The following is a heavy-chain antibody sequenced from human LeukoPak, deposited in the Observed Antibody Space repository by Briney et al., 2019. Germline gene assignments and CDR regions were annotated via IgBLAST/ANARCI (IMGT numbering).Heavy chain of an antibody. J-gene: IGHJ4*02. CDR2: ISYDGSNK. Sequence: PGGSLRLSCAASGFTFSSYSMNWVRQAPGKGLEWVAVISYDGSNKYYADSVKGRFTISGDNSKNTLYLQMNSLRAEDTAVYYCARAAGGYRGYFDYWGQGTLVTVSS. CDR3: ARAAGGYRGYFDY. D-gene: IGHD5-12*01. V-gene: IGHV3-30*03. CDR1: GFTFSSYS.